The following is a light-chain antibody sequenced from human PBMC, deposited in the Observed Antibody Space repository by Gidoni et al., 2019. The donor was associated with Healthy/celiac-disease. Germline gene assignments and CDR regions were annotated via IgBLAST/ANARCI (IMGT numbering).Light chain of an antibody. CDR2: LGS. J-gene: IGKJ3*01. CDR1: QSLLHSNGYNY. V-gene: IGKV2-28*01. CDR3: MQALQTPFT. Sequence: DIVMTQSPLSLPVTPGEPASISCMSSQSLLHSNGYNYLDWYLQKPGQSPQLLIYLGSNRASGVPDRFSGSGSGTDFTLKISRVEAEDVGVYYCMQALQTPFTSCPGTKVDIK.